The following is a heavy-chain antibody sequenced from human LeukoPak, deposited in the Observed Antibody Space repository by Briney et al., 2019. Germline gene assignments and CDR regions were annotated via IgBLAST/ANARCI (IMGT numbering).Heavy chain of an antibody. Sequence: SETLSLTCAVYGGSFSGYYWSWIRQPPGKGLDWIGEINHSGSTNYNPSLKSRVTISVDTSKNQFSLKLSSVTAADTAVYYCARGDLVGLAFDIWGQGTMVTVSS. J-gene: IGHJ3*02. V-gene: IGHV4-34*01. CDR2: INHSGST. CDR1: GGSFSGYY. CDR3: ARGDLVGLAFDI.